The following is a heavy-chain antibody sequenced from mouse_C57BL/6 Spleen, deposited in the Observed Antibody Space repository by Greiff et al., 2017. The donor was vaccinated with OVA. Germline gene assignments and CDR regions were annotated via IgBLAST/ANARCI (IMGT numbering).Heavy chain of an antibody. CDR1: GYTFTDYE. D-gene: IGHD2-2*01. CDR2: IDPETGGT. Sequence: QVQLQQSGAELVRPGASVTLSCKASGYTFTDYEMHWVKQTPVHGLEWIGAIDPETGGTAYNQKFKGKAILTADKSSSTAYTELRSLTSEDSAVYYCTRGWLPPMDYWGQGTSVTVSS. CDR3: TRGWLPPMDY. V-gene: IGHV1-15*01. J-gene: IGHJ4*01.